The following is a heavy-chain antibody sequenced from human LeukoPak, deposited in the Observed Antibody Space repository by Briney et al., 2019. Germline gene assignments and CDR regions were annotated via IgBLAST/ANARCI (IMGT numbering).Heavy chain of an antibody. J-gene: IGHJ6*03. D-gene: IGHD5-12*01. CDR3: ARAPIVATPLHYYYYYMDV. Sequence: EASVKVSCKVSGYTLTELSMHWVRQAPGQGLEWMGGIIPIFGTANYAQKFQGRVTITADESTSTAYMELSSLRSEDTAVYYCARAPIVATPLHYYYYYMDVWGKGTTVTISS. V-gene: IGHV1-69*13. CDR1: GYTLTELS. CDR2: IIPIFGTA.